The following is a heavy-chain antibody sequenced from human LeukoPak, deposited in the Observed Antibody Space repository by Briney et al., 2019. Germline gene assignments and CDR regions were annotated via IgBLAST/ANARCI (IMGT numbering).Heavy chain of an antibody. CDR1: GGSISSGSYY. J-gene: IGHJ3*02. CDR3: AKDASGYDSSGYYGDAFDI. Sequence: SQTLSLTCTVSGGSISSGSYYWSWIRQPAGKGLEWIGRIYTSGSTNYNPSLKSRVTISVDTSKNQFSLKLSSVTAADTAVYYCAKDASGYDSSGYYGDAFDIWGQGTMVTVSS. V-gene: IGHV4-61*02. CDR2: IYTSGST. D-gene: IGHD3-22*01.